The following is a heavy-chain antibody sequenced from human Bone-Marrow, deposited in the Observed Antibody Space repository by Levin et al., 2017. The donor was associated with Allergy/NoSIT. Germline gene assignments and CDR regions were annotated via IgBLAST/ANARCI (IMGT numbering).Heavy chain of an antibody. J-gene: IGHJ4*02. CDR2: IKSKTDGGTT. CDR1: GFTFSNAW. V-gene: IGHV3-15*01. CDR3: TTELLLWFGELFY. D-gene: IGHD3-10*01. Sequence: GESLKISCAASGFTFSNAWMSWVRQAPGKGLEWVGRIKSKTDGGTTDYAAPVKGRFTISRDDSKNTLYLQMNSLKTEDTAVYYCTTELLLWFGELFYWGQGTLVTVSS.